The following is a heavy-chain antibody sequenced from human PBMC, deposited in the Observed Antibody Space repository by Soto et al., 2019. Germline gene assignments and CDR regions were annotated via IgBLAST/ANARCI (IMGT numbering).Heavy chain of an antibody. CDR1: GFTFSIYA. D-gene: IGHD2-2*01. Sequence: GGSLRLSCAASGFTFSIYAMQWVRQAPGKGLEWVAVISYDGSNKYYADSVKGRFTISRDNSKNTLYLQMNSLRAEDTAVYYCARDPKKPYCSSTSCYFFWGQGTLVTVSS. CDR3: ARDPKKPYCSSTSCYFF. J-gene: IGHJ4*02. CDR2: ISYDGSNK. V-gene: IGHV3-30-3*01.